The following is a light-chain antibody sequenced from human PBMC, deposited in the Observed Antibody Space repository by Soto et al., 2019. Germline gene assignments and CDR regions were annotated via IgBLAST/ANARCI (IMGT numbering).Light chain of an antibody. Sequence: EIVLTQSPGTLSLSPGEIATLYFRASQSVGSNLAWYQQKPGQAPRLLIYDASSRATGIPDKFSGGGSGTDFTLTISRLEPEDFAVYYCQQFSSYPLTFGGGTKVDIK. V-gene: IGKV3-20*01. J-gene: IGKJ4*01. CDR1: QSVGSN. CDR2: DAS. CDR3: QQFSSYPLT.